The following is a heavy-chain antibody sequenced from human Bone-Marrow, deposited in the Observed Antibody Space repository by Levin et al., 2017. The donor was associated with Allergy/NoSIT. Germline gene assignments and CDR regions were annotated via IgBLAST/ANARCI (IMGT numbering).Heavy chain of an antibody. D-gene: IGHD2-15*01. CDR1: GFIFSDYY. Sequence: PGGSLRLSCAASGFIFSDYYMIWIRQAPGKGLEWVGHITGSGSTTYYAGSVEGRFTISRDNVEKSFFLQMSSLRDDDAGVYYCARGGSGGSDFDHWGPGTLIAVSS. J-gene: IGHJ4*02. CDR3: ARGGSGGSDFDH. V-gene: IGHV3-11*01. CDR2: ITGSGSTT.